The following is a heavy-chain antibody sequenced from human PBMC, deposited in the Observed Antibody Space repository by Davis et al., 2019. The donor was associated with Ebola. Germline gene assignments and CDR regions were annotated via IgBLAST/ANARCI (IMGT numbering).Heavy chain of an antibody. D-gene: IGHD1-26*01. V-gene: IGHV3-9*01. CDR2: ISWNSNTI. Sequence: GGSLRLSCATSGFTFDDFDMHWVRQAPGKGLEWVSFISWNSNTIDYADSVKGRFTISRDNAKSSLYLQMNSLRAEDTAVYYCMRWSLYSGHDCDLWGQGTLVTVS. CDR3: MRWSLYSGHDCDL. CDR1: GFTFDDFD. J-gene: IGHJ5*02.